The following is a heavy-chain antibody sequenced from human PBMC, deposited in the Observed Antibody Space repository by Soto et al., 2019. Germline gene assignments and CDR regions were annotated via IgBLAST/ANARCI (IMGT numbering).Heavy chain of an antibody. V-gene: IGHV3-23*01. CDR3: AKRATTVPTPGNYFDC. CDR2: LTPAGTT. J-gene: IGHJ4*02. D-gene: IGHD2-15*01. Sequence: EVHLLESGGGLVQPGGSLRLSCAASGFSFSDYSITWVRQAPGRGLEWVSTLTPAGTTFYADSVKGRFTISRDNYRNTLSLHMYNLRAEDTARYYCAKRATTVPTPGNYFDCWGQGTLVTVSS. CDR1: GFSFSDYS.